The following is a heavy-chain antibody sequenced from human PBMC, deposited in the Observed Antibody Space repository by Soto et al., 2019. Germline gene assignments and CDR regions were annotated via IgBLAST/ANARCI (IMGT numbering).Heavy chain of an antibody. CDR2: ISYDGSNK. Sequence: GGSLRLSCAASGFTFTNYAIHWVRQAPGKGLEWVAVISYDGSNKYYADSVKGRFTISRDNSKNTLFLQMNSLRAEDTAVYYCARVGPPADPWGQGTLVTVSS. V-gene: IGHV3-30-3*01. CDR3: ARVGPPADP. CDR1: GFTFTNYA. J-gene: IGHJ5*02.